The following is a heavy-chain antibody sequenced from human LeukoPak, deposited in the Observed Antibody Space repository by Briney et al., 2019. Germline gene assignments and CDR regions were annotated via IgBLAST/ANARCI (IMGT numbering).Heavy chain of an antibody. CDR3: ARGSMPVLWFGELTALEY. V-gene: IGHV3-30-3*01. D-gene: IGHD3-10*01. Sequence: GGSLRLSCAASGFTFSSYAMHWVRQAPGKGLEWVAVISYDGSNKYYADSVKGRFTISRDNSKNTLYLQMNSLRAEDTAVYYCARGSMPVLWFGELTALEYWGQGTPVTVSS. CDR1: GFTFSSYA. CDR2: ISYDGSNK. J-gene: IGHJ4*02.